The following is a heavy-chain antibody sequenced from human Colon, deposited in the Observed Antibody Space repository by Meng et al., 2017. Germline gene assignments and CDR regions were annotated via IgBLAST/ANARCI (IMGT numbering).Heavy chain of an antibody. J-gene: IGHJ4*02. D-gene: IGHD3-22*01. V-gene: IGHV3-30*15. CDR3: TRDYNDGSGRFDI. Sequence: QVQRVESGGGVVQPGGSLRLSFAASGFTFGSFAMHWVRQAPGKGLEWVAGISYDGSHKFYADSVKGRFAISRDNSENTLFLQMSSLRAEDTALYYCTRDYNDGSGRFDIWGQGTLVTVSS. CDR2: ISYDGSHK. CDR1: GFTFGSFA.